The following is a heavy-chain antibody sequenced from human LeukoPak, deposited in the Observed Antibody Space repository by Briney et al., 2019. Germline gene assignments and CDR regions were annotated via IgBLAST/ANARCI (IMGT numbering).Heavy chain of an antibody. CDR3: ARYIDYDSSGYYYFDY. D-gene: IGHD3-22*01. J-gene: IGHJ4*02. V-gene: IGHV3-9*01. Sequence: PGGSLRLSCAASGFPFDDYPMNWVRQAPGKGLEWVSGIGWNKDTIGYADSVKGRFTISRDNANNSLYLQMNSLRAEDTALYHCARYIDYDSSGYYYFDYWGQGTLVTVSS. CDR2: IGWNKDTI. CDR1: GFPFDDYP.